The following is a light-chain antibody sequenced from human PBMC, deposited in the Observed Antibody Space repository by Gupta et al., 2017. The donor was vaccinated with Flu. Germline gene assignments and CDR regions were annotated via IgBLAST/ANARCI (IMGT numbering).Light chain of an antibody. V-gene: IGLV2-14*01. Sequence: ITISCIASSSDIGDYNEVSWYQHHPGKAPKLMIYEVSNRPSGVSDRFSGSKSGTTASLTIAGLQGEDEAEYYCTSYSRTNTLYVFGSGTTVIVL. J-gene: IGLJ1*01. CDR1: SSDIGDYNE. CDR3: TSYSRTNTLYV. CDR2: EVS.